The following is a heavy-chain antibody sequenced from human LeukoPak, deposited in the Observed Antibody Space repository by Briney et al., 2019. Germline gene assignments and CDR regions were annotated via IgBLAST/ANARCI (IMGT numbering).Heavy chain of an antibody. CDR3: ARTTSFTASGYDY. Sequence: ASVKVSCRASGYTFTTYHINWVRQATGQGLEWMGWMNPNSGDRGYAKKFQGRVTITTDTSIGTAYMELSSLRSEDTAVYFCARTTSFTASGYDYWGQGTLVTVSS. CDR1: GYTFTTYH. CDR2: MNPNSGDR. D-gene: IGHD6-25*01. J-gene: IGHJ4*02. V-gene: IGHV1-8*03.